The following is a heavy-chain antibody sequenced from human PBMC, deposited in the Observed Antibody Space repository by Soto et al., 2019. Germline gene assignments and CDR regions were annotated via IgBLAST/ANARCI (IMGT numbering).Heavy chain of an antibody. V-gene: IGHV3-30*18. CDR1: GVNCSSYC. CDR2: ISYDGSNK. CDR3: AKVRGSGWYPYYFDY. Sequence: SRSISCAAAGVNCSSYCMHWVRTTPGKGLEWVAVISYDGSNKYYADSVKGRFTISRDNSKNTLYLQMNSLRAEDTAVYYCAKVRGSGWYPYYFDYWGQGTLVTISS. D-gene: IGHD6-19*01. J-gene: IGHJ4*02.